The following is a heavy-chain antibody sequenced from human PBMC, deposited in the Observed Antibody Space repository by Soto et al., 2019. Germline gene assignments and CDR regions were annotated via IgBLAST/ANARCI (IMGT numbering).Heavy chain of an antibody. J-gene: IGHJ4*02. Sequence: EVQLVESGGGLVKPGGSLRLSCAASGFTFSSYSMNWVRQAPGKGLEWVSSISSSSSYIYYADSVKGRFTISRDNAKNSRYLQMNSLRDEDTAVYYCARDGPDSSGYYRLLDYWGQGTLVTVSS. CDR1: GFTFSSYS. V-gene: IGHV3-21*01. CDR2: ISSSSSYI. CDR3: ARDGPDSSGYYRLLDY. D-gene: IGHD3-22*01.